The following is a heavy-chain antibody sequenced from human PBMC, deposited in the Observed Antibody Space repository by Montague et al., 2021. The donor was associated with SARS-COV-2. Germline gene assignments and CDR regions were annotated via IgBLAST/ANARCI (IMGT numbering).Heavy chain of an antibody. CDR2: ISWNSGSI. D-gene: IGHD2-2*02. CDR3: AKLGSYTDY. CDR1: GFTFDDYA. Sequence: SRRLSWSASGFTFDDYAMHWVRQAPGKGLEWVSGISWNSGSIGYADSVKGRFTISRDNAKNSLYLQMNSLRAEDTALYYCAKLGSYTDYWGQGTLVTVSS. J-gene: IGHJ4*02. V-gene: IGHV3-9*01.